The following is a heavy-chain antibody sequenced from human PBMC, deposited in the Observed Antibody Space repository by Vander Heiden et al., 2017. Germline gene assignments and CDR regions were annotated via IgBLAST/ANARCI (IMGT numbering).Heavy chain of an antibody. CDR2: INGDGSTT. Sequence: EVQLVESGGGLVQPGGSRRLSCAASGFTFSHYSIHWVRQAPGKGLVWVSNINGDGSTTNYADSVKGRFTISRDNAKNTLYLQMNNLRAEDTAVYYCARGNYGMDVWGQGTTVTVS. CDR3: ARGNYGMDV. CDR1: GFTFSHYS. J-gene: IGHJ6*02. V-gene: IGHV3-74*01.